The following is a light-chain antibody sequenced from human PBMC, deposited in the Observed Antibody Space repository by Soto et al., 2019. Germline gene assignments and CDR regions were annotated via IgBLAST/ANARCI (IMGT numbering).Light chain of an antibody. Sequence: IQMTQSPSSLSASVGERVTITCRASQRIRTVLNWYQQRPGKDPKVLIYVASTLQTGVPSRFSGSSSGTDFHLTLTSLQPEDFALYYCQQSYKNPHPFGGGTRVEIK. V-gene: IGKV1-39*01. CDR2: VAS. J-gene: IGKJ4*01. CDR3: QQSYKNPHP. CDR1: QRIRTV.